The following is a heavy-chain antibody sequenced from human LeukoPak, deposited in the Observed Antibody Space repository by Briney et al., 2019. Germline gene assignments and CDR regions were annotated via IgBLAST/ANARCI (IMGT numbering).Heavy chain of an antibody. J-gene: IGHJ4*02. Sequence: PGGSLRLSCAASGFTVSSNYMSWVRQAPGKGLEWVSVIYSGGNSYYADSVKGRFTISRDNSKNTLYLQMNSLRAEDTAVYYCAGERQRRSDTTPYFDHWGQGTLVTVSS. V-gene: IGHV3-53*01. CDR3: AGERQRRSDTTPYFDH. CDR1: GFTVSSNY. D-gene: IGHD1-1*01. CDR2: IYSGGNS.